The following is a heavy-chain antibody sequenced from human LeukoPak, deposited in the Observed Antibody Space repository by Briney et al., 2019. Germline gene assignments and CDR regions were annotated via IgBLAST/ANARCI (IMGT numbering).Heavy chain of an antibody. CDR2: INPSNGGT. Sequence: ASVKVSCKASGYTFTSYAMHWVRQAPGQGLEWMGWINPSNGGTDYAQKFQGRVTMTRDTSITTAYMELTRLRSDDTAVYYRATYSTSSDADAFDIWGLGTMVTVSS. V-gene: IGHV1-2*02. J-gene: IGHJ3*02. CDR1: GYTFTSYA. CDR3: ATYSTSSDADAFDI. D-gene: IGHD6-6*01.